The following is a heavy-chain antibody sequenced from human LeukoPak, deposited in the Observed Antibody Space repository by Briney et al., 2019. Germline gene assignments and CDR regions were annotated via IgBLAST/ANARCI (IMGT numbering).Heavy chain of an antibody. V-gene: IGHV1-69*05. CDR1: GGTFSSYA. Sequence: ASVKVSCKASGGTFSSYAISWVRQAPGQGLEWMGRIIPIFGTANYAQKFQGRVTITTDESTSTAYMELSSLRSEDTAVYYCANVKGCSYGSNWYYFDYWGQGTLVTVSS. J-gene: IGHJ4*02. D-gene: IGHD5-18*01. CDR2: IIPIFGTA. CDR3: ANVKGCSYGSNWYYFDY.